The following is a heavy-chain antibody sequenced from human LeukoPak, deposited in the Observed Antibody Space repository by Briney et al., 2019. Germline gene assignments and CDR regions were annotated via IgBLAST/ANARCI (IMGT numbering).Heavy chain of an antibody. D-gene: IGHD3-22*01. CDR3: ARVAEDDSLDY. CDR2: INPNSGGT. V-gene: IGHV1-2*06. CDR1: GYTFTGYY. Sequence: ASVKVSCKASGYTFTGYYMHWVRQAPGQGLEWMGRINPNSGGTNYAQKFQGRVTMTRDTSISTAYMELSRLRSDDAAVYYCARVAEDDSLDYWGQGTLVTVSS. J-gene: IGHJ4*02.